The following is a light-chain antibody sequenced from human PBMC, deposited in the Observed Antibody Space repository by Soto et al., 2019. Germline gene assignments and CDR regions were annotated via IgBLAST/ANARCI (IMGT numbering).Light chain of an antibody. V-gene: IGKV1-5*01. CDR2: DAS. J-gene: IGKJ1*01. CDR3: QHYNSWPRTWT. CDR1: QSISSW. Sequence: IQMPHSTFTLSASVLYRSTITGRPSQSISSWLAWYQQKLGKAPKLLIYDASSLESGVPSRFSGSGSGTEFTLTIRSLQSEDFAVYHCQHYNSWPRTWTFGQGNKVDIK.